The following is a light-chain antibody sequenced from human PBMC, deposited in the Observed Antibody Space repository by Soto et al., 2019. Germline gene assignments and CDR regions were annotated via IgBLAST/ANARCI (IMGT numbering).Light chain of an antibody. V-gene: IGKV3-11*01. J-gene: IGKJ5*01. Sequence: ETVLTQSPGTLSLSPGERVTLSCRASQSISNYLAWYQQKPGQAPRLLVYDASNRATGIPARFSGSGSGTDFTLTISSLEPEDFAFYYCQQRGNWPITFGQGTRLEIK. CDR3: QQRGNWPIT. CDR2: DAS. CDR1: QSISNY.